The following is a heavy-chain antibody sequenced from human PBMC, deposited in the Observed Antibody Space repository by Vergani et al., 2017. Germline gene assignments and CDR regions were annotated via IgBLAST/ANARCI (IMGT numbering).Heavy chain of an antibody. CDR3: ARGVRRANCSSTSCYMGGYYYYYMDV. Sequence: QVQLQQWGAGLLKPSETLSLTCAVYGGSFSGYYWSWIRQPPGKGLEWIGEINHSGSTNYNPSLKSRVTISVDTSKNQFSLKLSSVTAADTAVYYCARGVRRANCSSTSCYMGGYYYYYMDVWGKGTTVTVSS. D-gene: IGHD2-2*02. CDR1: GGSFSGYY. CDR2: INHSGST. V-gene: IGHV4-34*01. J-gene: IGHJ6*03.